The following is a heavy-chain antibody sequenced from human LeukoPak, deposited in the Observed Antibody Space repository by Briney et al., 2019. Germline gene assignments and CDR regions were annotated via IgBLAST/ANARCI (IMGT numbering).Heavy chain of an antibody. J-gene: IGHJ4*02. CDR2: IGTSSSTI. D-gene: IGHD3-10*01. CDR3: ARDRYYYGSGSHAY. CDR1: GFTFSSYS. V-gene: IGHV3-48*01. Sequence: PGGSLRLSCAASGFTFSSYSMNSVRQAPGKGLQWVSYIGTSSSTIYYADSVKGRFTVSRDNAKNSLYLQMNSLRAEDTAVYYCARDRYYYGSGSHAYWGQGTLVTVSS.